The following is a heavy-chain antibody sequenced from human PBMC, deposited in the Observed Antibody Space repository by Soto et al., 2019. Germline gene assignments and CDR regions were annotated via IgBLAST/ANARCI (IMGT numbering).Heavy chain of an antibody. D-gene: IGHD1-26*01. CDR2: ITAGAGHT. Sequence: ASVKVSCKASGYTFTAHSIHWVRQAPGQRFEWLGWITAGAGHTDYSQNFQGRVTITRDTSATTAYMGLSSLKSEDTAIYYCARENPPQSGSYYDYWGQGTLVTVSS. CDR3: ARENPPQSGSYYDY. CDR1: GYTFTAHS. J-gene: IGHJ4*02. V-gene: IGHV1-3*01.